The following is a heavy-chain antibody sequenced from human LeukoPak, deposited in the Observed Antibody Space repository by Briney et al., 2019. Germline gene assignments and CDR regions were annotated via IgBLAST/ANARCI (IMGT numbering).Heavy chain of an antibody. CDR2: ISGSSNTI. CDR3: ARVPGDYYGSGSYSLYFDY. J-gene: IGHJ4*02. Sequence: GGSLRLSCAASAFTFSSYSMNWVRQAPGRGLEWVSYISGSSNTIYYADSVKGRFTISRDNAKNSLYLQMNSLRDEDTAVYYCARVPGDYYGSGSYSLYFDYWGQGTLVTVSS. V-gene: IGHV3-48*02. CDR1: AFTFSSYS. D-gene: IGHD3-10*01.